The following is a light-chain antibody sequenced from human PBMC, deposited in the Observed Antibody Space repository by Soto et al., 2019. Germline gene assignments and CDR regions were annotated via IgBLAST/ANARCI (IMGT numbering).Light chain of an antibody. CDR1: SSDVGDYKY. CDR2: EVS. J-gene: IGLJ1*01. Sequence: QSALTQPASVSGAPGQSITISCTGTSSDVGDYKYVSWYQKHPGKAPKALIYEVSNRPSGVSLRFSGSKSGTTAFLTISGLQAEDEADYYCSSFISSSTIVFGSGTKLTVL. V-gene: IGLV2-14*01. CDR3: SSFISSSTIV.